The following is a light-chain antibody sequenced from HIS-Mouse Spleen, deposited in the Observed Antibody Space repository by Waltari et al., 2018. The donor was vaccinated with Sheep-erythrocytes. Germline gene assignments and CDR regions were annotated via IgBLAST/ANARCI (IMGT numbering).Light chain of an antibody. CDR2: AVS. Sequence: QSALTQPRSVSGSPGQSVTISCTGTSSDVGGSNYVSWYQQHPGKAPKLMIYAVSKRPSGVPARFSGSKSGNTASLTISGLQAEDEADYYCCSYAGSYNHVFATGTKVTVL. V-gene: IGLV2-11*01. CDR3: CSYAGSYNHV. CDR1: SSDVGGSNY. J-gene: IGLJ1*01.